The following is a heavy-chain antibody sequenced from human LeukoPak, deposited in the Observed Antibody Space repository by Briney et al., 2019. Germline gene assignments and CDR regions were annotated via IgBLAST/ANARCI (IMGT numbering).Heavy chain of an antibody. CDR1: GGPISNYY. Sequence: PSETLSLTCTVSGGPISNYYWSWLRQPPGKGLEWIGYIYYSGSTNYNPSLKSRLTMSVDTSKNQFSLKLTSVTAADTAVYYCARRGFCSSTSCYVFDYWGQGSLVTVSS. CDR3: ARRGFCSSTSCYVFDY. J-gene: IGHJ4*02. CDR2: IYYSGST. D-gene: IGHD2-2*01. V-gene: IGHV4-59*01.